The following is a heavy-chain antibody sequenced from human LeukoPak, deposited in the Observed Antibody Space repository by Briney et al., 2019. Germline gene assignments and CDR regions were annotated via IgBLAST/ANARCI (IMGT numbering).Heavy chain of an antibody. CDR1: GDSISSGAYY. CDR3: ARDYYDSSAYFLGNDY. D-gene: IGHD3-22*01. V-gene: IGHV4-30-4*01. J-gene: IGHJ4*02. CDR2: ISYSGST. Sequence: SGTLSLTCTVSGDSISSGAYYCSWIRQPPGKGLEWIGYISYSGSTNYNPSLRSRVTMSLDTSKNHFSLKLSSVTAADTAVYYCARDYYDSSAYFLGNDYWGQGTLVTVSS.